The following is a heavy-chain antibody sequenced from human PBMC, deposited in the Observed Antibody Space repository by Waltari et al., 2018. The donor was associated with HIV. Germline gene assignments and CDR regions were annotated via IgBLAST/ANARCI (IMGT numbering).Heavy chain of an antibody. V-gene: IGHV3-33*01. CDR2: VWSDESLK. D-gene: IGHD6-6*01. CDR1: GLIFSDHA. J-gene: IGHJ4*01. CDR3: VRGLLAAAARIPSGY. Sequence: VQLVESGGGVVQSGKSLRGSCAVSGLIFSDHAMPWVLQAPGKVLAWVGFVWSDESLKVDADSVTGRFNISRDNSKKLVYLQMTNVTVDDTAVYYCVRGLLAAAARIPSGYWGQGTRVIV.